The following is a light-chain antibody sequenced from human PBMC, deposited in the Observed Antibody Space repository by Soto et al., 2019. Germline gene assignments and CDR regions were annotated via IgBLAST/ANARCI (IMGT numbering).Light chain of an antibody. Sequence: QSALTQPASVSGSPGQSITISCTGTSXDVGGYNYVSWYQQHPGKAPKLMIYEVSNRPSGVSNRFSGSKSGNTASLTISGLQAEDEADYYCSSYTSSSTPRVFGGGTQLTVL. V-gene: IGLV2-14*01. CDR3: SSYTSSSTPRV. CDR2: EVS. J-gene: IGLJ2*01. CDR1: SXDVGGYNY.